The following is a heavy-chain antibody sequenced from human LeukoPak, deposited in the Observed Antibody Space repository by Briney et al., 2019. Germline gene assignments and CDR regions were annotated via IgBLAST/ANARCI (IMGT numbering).Heavy chain of an antibody. J-gene: IGHJ5*02. CDR3: ARQDYCSGGSCYTWFDP. Sequence: GESLKISCKGSGYSINNYWIGWVRQIPGKGLERMGSIYPADSDIRYSPAFQGQVTISADKSISTAYLQWSSLKASDTAMYYCARQDYCSGGSCYTWFDPWGKGTLVTVSS. D-gene: IGHD2-15*01. CDR2: IYPADSDI. CDR1: GYSINNYW. V-gene: IGHV5-51*01.